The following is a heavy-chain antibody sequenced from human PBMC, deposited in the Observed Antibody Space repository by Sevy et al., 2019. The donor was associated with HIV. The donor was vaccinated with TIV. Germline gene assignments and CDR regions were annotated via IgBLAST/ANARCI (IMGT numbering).Heavy chain of an antibody. CDR3: ATPGAYYYDTSGPLDY. D-gene: IGHD3-22*01. Sequence: ASVKVSCKASGGTFNRYSISWVRQAPGQGLEWMGRIFPLFGATNYAQKFQGRVTITADESMSTAYMELSSLRPEDRAVYYCATPGAYYYDTSGPLDYWGQGTLVTVSS. CDR1: GGTFNRYS. J-gene: IGHJ4*02. CDR2: IFPLFGAT. V-gene: IGHV1-69*13.